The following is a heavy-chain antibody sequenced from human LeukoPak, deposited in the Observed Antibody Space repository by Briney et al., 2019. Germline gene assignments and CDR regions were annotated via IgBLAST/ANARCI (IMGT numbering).Heavy chain of an antibody. CDR1: GGSISSYN. D-gene: IGHD6-13*01. J-gene: IGHJ4*02. CDR3: ARAAGLNPFDY. Sequence: PSETLSLTCTVSGGSISSYNWSWIRQPPGKGLEWIGYIYYSGSTNYNPSLKSRVTISVDTSKNQFSLKLSSVTAADTAVYYCARAAGLNPFDYWGQGTLVTVSS. V-gene: IGHV4-59*01. CDR2: IYYSGST.